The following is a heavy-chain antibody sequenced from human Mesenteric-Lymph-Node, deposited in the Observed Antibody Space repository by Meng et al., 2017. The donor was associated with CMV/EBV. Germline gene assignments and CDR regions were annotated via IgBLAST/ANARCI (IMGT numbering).Heavy chain of an antibody. Sequence: ASVKVSCKASGYTFTGYYIHWVRQAPGQGLEWMGIINPSGGSTSYAQKFQGRVTMTRDTSTSTVYMELSSLRSEDTAVYYCARRDFWSGYGYYYYGMDVWGQGTTVTVSS. CDR3: ARRDFWSGYGYYYYGMDV. CDR1: GYTFTGYY. V-gene: IGHV1-46*01. J-gene: IGHJ6*02. D-gene: IGHD3-3*01. CDR2: INPSGGST.